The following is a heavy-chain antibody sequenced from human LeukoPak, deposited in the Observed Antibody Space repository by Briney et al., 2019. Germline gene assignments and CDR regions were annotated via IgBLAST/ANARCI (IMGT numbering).Heavy chain of an antibody. CDR2: IYSGGST. CDR1: GFTVSSNY. V-gene: IGHV3-53*01. D-gene: IGHD2-15*01. Sequence: SGGSLRLSCAASGFTVSSNYMSWVRQAPGKGLEWVSVIYSGGSTYYADSVKGRFTISRDNSKNTLYLQMNSLRAEDTAVYYCARDRGYCSGGSCYSGSYWGQGTLVTVSS. J-gene: IGHJ4*02. CDR3: ARDRGYCSGGSCYSGSY.